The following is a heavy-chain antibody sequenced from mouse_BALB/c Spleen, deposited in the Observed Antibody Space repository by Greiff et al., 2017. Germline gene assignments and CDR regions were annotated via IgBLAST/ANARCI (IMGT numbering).Heavy chain of an antibody. V-gene: IGHV5-4*02. CDR3: ARDGDSSGYPAWFAY. J-gene: IGHJ3*01. D-gene: IGHD3-2*01. CDR2: ISDGGSYT. CDR1: GFTFSDYY. Sequence: EVNVVESGGGLVKPGGSLKLSCAASGFTFSDYYMYWVRQTPEKRLEWVATISDGGSYTYYPDSVKGRFTISRDNAKNNLYLQMSSLKSEDTAMYYCARDGDSSGYPAWFAYWGQGTLVTVSA.